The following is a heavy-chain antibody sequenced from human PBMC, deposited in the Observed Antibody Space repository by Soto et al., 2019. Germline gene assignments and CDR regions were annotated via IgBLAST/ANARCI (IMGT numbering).Heavy chain of an antibody. CDR1: GYTFTSYA. CDR2: INAGNGNT. J-gene: IGHJ6*02. CDR3: ARDPRVRSGGYYYYGMDV. Sequence: ASVKVSCKASGYTFTSYAMHWVRQAPGQRLEWMGWINAGNGNTKYSQKLQGRVTITRDTSASTAYMELSSLRSEDTAVYYCARDPRVRSGGYYYYGMDVWGQGTTVTVSS. D-gene: IGHD3-10*01. V-gene: IGHV1-3*01.